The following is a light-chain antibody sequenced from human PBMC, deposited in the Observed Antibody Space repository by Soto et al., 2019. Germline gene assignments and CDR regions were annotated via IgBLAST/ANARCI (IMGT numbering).Light chain of an antibody. V-gene: IGKV3-11*01. J-gene: IGKJ5*01. CDR2: DAS. CDR3: QYRNTWPPA. CDR1: QSVGIY. Sequence: EIVLTQSPATLSLSPGERATLSCRASQSVGIYLDWYQQRPGQAPRLRIYDASNRAAGIPARFSGSGSGTDFTLTINRLEPEDFAVYYCQYRNTWPPAFGQGTRLEIK.